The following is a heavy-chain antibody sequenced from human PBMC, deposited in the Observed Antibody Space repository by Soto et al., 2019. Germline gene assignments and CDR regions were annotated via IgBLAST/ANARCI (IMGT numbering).Heavy chain of an antibody. D-gene: IGHD1-26*01. J-gene: IGHJ4*02. CDR1: GGSVSSGSYY. Sequence: QVQLQESGPGLVKPSETLSLTCTVSGGSVSSGSYYWSWIRQPPGKGLEWIGYIYYSGSTNYNPSLKSRVTISVDTSKNQFSLKLSSVTAADTAVYYCARISIVEATMWYWGQGTLVTVSS. CDR2: IYYSGST. CDR3: ARISIVEATMWY. V-gene: IGHV4-61*01.